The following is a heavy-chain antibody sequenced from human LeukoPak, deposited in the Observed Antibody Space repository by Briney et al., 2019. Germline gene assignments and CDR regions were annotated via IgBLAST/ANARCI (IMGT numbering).Heavy chain of an antibody. D-gene: IGHD3-22*01. CDR2: ISGSGGST. J-gene: IGHJ4*02. CDR3: AKDRPNYYDSSGHYYRQNGDY. CDR1: GFTFSSYA. V-gene: IGHV3-23*01. Sequence: GGSLRLSCAASGFTFSSYAMSWVRQAPGKGLEWVSAISGSGGSTYYADSVKGRFTISRDNSKDTLYLQMNSLRAEDTAVYYCAKDRPNYYDSSGHYYRQNGDYWGQGTLVTVSS.